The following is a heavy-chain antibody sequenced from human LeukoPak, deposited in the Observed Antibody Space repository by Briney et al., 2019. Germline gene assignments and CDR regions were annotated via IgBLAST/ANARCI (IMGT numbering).Heavy chain of an antibody. CDR2: ISGSGGDT. D-gene: IGHD2/OR15-2a*01. V-gene: IGHV3-23*01. J-gene: IGHJ4*01. CDR1: GFTFASYA. Sequence: GGSLRLSCAASGFTFASYAMSWVRQAPGKGLEWVSAISGSGGDTHYAGSVRGRFTISRDNSKSTVFLQMNSLRAEDTAVYYCAKEEAYTTFYTVDYWGHGTLVTVSS. CDR3: AKEEAYTTFYTVDY.